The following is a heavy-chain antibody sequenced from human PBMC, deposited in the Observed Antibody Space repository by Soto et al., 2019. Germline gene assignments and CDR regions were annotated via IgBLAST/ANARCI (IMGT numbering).Heavy chain of an antibody. CDR2: IYYSGST. J-gene: IGHJ4*02. CDR3: ARWNYYDSSGYYRSVDY. V-gene: IGHV4-31*03. Sequence: SETLSLTCTVSGGSISSGGYYWSWIRQHPGKGLEWIGYIYYSGSTYYNPSLKSRVTISVDTSKNQFSLKLSSVTAADTAVYYCARWNYYDSSGYYRSVDYWGQGTLVTVST. D-gene: IGHD3-22*01. CDR1: GGSISSGGYY.